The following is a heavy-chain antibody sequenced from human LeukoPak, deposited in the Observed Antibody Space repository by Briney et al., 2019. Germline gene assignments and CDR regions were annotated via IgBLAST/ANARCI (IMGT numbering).Heavy chain of an antibody. CDR1: GYSFTSYW. D-gene: IGHD3-10*01. V-gene: IGHV5-51*01. J-gene: IGHJ4*02. Sequence: GESLKISCKGSGYSFTSYWIGWVRQMPGKGLEWMGIIYPGDSDTRYSPSFQGQVTISADKSISTAYLQWSSLKASDTAMYYCARGQVVRGVIPQTFDYWGQGTLVTVSS. CDR3: ARGQVVRGVIPQTFDY. CDR2: IYPGDSDT.